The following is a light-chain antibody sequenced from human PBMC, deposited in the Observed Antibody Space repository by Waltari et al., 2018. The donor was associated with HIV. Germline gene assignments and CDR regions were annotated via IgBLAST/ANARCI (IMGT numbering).Light chain of an antibody. CDR1: KLGDKY. CDR2: QDT. J-gene: IGLJ2*01. V-gene: IGLV3-1*01. CDR3: QTWDNRTAV. Sequence: SYELTQPPSVSVSPGPTASIPCSGQKLGDKYTCWYQQKSGQSPLLVIYQDTKRPSGIPERFSGSNSGNTATLTISGTQALDEADYYCQTWDNRTAVFGGGTKLTVL.